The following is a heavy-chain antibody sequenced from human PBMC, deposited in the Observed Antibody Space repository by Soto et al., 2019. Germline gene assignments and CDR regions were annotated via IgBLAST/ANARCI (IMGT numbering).Heavy chain of an antibody. CDR1: GGSINTYY. V-gene: IGHV4-59*01. CDR3: ASDRSSGWDQGYGMDV. J-gene: IGHJ6*02. Sequence: SETLSLTCTVSGGSINTYYWSWIRQPPGKGLEWIGYIYYSGSTSYNPSLKSRVTISVDTSKNQFSLKLRSVTAADTAVYHCASDRSSGWDQGYGMDVWGQGTTVTVSS. CDR2: IYYSGST. D-gene: IGHD6-19*01.